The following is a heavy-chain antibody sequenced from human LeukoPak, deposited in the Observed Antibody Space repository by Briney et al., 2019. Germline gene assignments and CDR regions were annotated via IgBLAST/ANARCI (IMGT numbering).Heavy chain of an antibody. CDR1: GGSISSYY. J-gene: IGHJ4*02. CDR2: IYYSGST. Sequence: SQTLSLTCAVSGGSISSYYWSWIRQPPGKGLEWIGYIYYSGSTNYNPSLKSRVTISVDTSKNQFSLKLSSVTAADTAVYYCARCDSSSWYGVDYWGQGTLVTVSS. CDR3: ARCDSSSWYGVDY. D-gene: IGHD6-13*01. V-gene: IGHV4-59*01.